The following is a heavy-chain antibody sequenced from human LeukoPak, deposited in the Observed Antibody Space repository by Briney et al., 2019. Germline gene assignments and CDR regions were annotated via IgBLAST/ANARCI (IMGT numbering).Heavy chain of an antibody. J-gene: IGHJ3*01. V-gene: IGHV4-39*01. CDR3: ARPLRIRAYREAFDV. Sequence: SETLSLTCTVSVDSFSTSTYYWGWIRQPPGKGLEWIGSIHYSGSAYSNPSLKSRVTISVDASKDQFSLKLSSVTAADTAVYYCARPLRIRAYREAFDVWGQGTMVIVSS. D-gene: IGHD1-26*01. CDR2: IHYSGSA. CDR1: VDSFSTSTYY.